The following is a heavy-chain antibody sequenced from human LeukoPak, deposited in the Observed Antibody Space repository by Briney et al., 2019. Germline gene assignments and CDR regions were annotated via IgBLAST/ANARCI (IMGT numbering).Heavy chain of an antibody. Sequence: ASVKVSCKASGYTFTSYDINWVRQATGQGLEWMGWMNPNSGNTGYAQKFQGRVTITRNTSISTVYMELSSLRSEDTAVYYCARDLGIAVAGHYYYYMDVWGKGTTVTVSS. V-gene: IGHV1-8*03. D-gene: IGHD6-19*01. CDR1: GYTFTSYD. CDR3: ARDLGIAVAGHYYYYMDV. J-gene: IGHJ6*03. CDR2: MNPNSGNT.